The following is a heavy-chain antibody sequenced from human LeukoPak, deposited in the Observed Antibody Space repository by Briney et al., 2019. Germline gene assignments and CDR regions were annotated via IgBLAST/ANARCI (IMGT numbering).Heavy chain of an antibody. Sequence: ASVKVSCKASGYTFTSYAMNWVRQAPGQGLEWMGWINTNTGNPTYAQGFTGRFVFSLDTSVSTAYLQIGSLKAEDTAVYYCARDRIAAARVYYFDYWGQGTLVTVSS. CDR3: ARDRIAAARVYYFDY. D-gene: IGHD6-13*01. V-gene: IGHV7-4-1*01. CDR1: GYTFTSYA. CDR2: INTNTGNP. J-gene: IGHJ4*02.